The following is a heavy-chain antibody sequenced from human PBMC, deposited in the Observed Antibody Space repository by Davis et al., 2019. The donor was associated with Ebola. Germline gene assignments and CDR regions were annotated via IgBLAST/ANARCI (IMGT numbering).Heavy chain of an antibody. Sequence: GESLKISCAASGFSVNTHYMSWVRQAPGKGLEWVSVIYSACGTDSADSVKGRFIISRDNSKNTVYLQLNSLRVDETAVYYCVREPGASIGISGMDVWGQGTTVTVSS. CDR3: VREPGASIGISGMDV. D-gene: IGHD6-6*01. CDR1: GFSVNTHY. J-gene: IGHJ6*02. V-gene: IGHV3-66*01. CDR2: IYSACGT.